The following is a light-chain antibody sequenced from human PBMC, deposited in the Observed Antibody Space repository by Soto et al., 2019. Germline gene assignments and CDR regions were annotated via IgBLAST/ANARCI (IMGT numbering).Light chain of an antibody. CDR2: DVS. Sequence: QSVLTQPASVSGSPGQSITISCTGTTSDVGGFDYVSWYQQHPGKAPKLMIYDVSNRPSGVSDRFSGSKSGNTASLTISGLQTEDEAFYYCSSSAGIYHYLVFGGGTKLTVL. J-gene: IGLJ3*02. CDR3: SSSAGIYHYLV. CDR1: TSDVGGFDY. V-gene: IGLV2-14*03.